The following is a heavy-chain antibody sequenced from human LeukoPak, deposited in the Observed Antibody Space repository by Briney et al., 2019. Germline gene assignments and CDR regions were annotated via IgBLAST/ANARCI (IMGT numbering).Heavy chain of an antibody. CDR1: GFTFISYA. V-gene: IGHV3-23*01. D-gene: IGHD2-15*01. CDR2: ISGSGGNT. Sequence: GGPHRLSCAASGFTFISYAMSWVRQAPGKGLEWVSGISGSGGNTYYADSVKGRFTISRDNSKNTLYLQANSLRAEDTAVYYCANFRGRGVYGCSGSICYSYWGQGTLVTVSS. J-gene: IGHJ4*02. CDR3: ANFRGRGVYGCSGSICYSY.